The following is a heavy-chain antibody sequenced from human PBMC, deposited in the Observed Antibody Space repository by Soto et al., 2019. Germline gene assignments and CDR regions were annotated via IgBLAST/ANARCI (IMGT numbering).Heavy chain of an antibody. Sequence: GESLKISCKGSGYSFTSYLIGWVRQMPGKGLEWIGIIYPGDSDTRYSPSFQGQVTISADKSISTAYLQWSSLKASDTAMYYCARDVRWCIGGSCYADYYYYYGMDDWGQGNTVTSP. CDR2: IYPGDSDT. CDR1: GYSFTSYL. V-gene: IGHV5-51*01. D-gene: IGHD2-15*01. J-gene: IGHJ6*02. CDR3: ARDVRWCIGGSCYADYYYYYGMDD.